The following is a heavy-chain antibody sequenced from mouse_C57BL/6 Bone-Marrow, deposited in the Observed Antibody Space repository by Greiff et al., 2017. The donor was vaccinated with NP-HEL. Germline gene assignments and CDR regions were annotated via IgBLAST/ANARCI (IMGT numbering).Heavy chain of an antibody. V-gene: IGHV1-62-2*01. D-gene: IGHD1-1*01. Sequence: VQLVESGAELVKPGASVKLSCKASGYTFTEYTIHWVKQRSGQGLEWIGWFYPGSGSIKYNEKFKDKATLTADKSSSTVYMELSRLTSEDSAVYFCARRETTVVARWAFDYWGQGTTLTVSS. CDR1: GYTFTEYT. J-gene: IGHJ2*01. CDR3: ARRETTVVARWAFDY. CDR2: FYPGSGSI.